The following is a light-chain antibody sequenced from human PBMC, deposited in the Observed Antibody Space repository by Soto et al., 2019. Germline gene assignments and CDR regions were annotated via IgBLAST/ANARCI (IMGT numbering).Light chain of an antibody. CDR2: GSS. CDR3: QQYGSSPFT. Sequence: EFVLPQSPGTLYFSQGEGSTVSFWASQSVSSNYLAWYQQKPRQPPRLLISGSSIRATGIPKRFSGSASGTNFTLTISSLEPQDFAVFYCQQYGSSPFTFGPGTKVDI. CDR1: QSVSSNY. V-gene: IGKV3-20*01. J-gene: IGKJ3*01.